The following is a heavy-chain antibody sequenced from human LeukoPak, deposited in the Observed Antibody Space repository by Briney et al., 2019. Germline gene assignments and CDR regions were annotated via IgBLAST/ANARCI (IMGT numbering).Heavy chain of an antibody. D-gene: IGHD6-13*01. CDR3: ARPDEQQLVRDAFDI. CDR1: GFTFRSYE. CDR2: ISRSGDTI. V-gene: IGHV3-48*03. J-gene: IGHJ3*02. Sequence: GGSLRLSCAASGFTFRSYEMNWVRQAPGKGLEWVSYISRSGDTIYYADSVKGRFTISRDNAKNSLYLQMNSLRAEDTAVYYCARPDEQQLVRDAFDIWGQGTMVTVSS.